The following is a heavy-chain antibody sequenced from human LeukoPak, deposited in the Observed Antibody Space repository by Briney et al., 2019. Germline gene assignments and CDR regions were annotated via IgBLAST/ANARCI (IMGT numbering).Heavy chain of an antibody. J-gene: IGHJ4*01. CDR2: IFYIGST. CDR1: GGSISTYY. Sequence: SETLSLTCTVSGGSISTYYWSWLRQSPGKGLEWIGHIFYIGSTNYNPSLTSRVTISVDRSKNQFSLKLRSVTAADTAVYYCARSYGDYADLWIYYFDYWGHGTLVTVSS. CDR3: ARSYGDYADLWIYYFDY. D-gene: IGHD4-17*01. V-gene: IGHV4-59*01.